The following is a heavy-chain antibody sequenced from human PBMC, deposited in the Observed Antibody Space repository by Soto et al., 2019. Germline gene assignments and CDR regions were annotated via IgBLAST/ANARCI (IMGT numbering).Heavy chain of an antibody. CDR3: ARRYAGNFDY. V-gene: IGHV4-59*01. D-gene: IGHD2-8*01. CDR2: IYYSGST. Sequence: QVQLQESGPGLVKPSETLSLTCTVSGGSISSYYWSWIRQPPGKGLEWIGDIYYSGSTNYNPSLKSRVTISVATSKNQFALKLSSVTAAATAVYYCARRYAGNFDYWGQGTLVTVSS. J-gene: IGHJ4*02. CDR1: GGSISSYY.